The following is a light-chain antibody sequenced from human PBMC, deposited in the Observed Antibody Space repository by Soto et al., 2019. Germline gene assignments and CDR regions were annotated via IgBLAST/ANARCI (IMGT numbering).Light chain of an antibody. J-gene: IGKJ5*01. CDR1: QDISDV. V-gene: IGKV1-33*01. Sequence: DIQMTQSPSALSASVGERVTITCQASQDISDVLNWYQQQPGKAPKVLIYDASKLQTGVPSRFSGRGSVKDFTFTISSLQPDDSGTYYCQQFYDLPITFGQGTRLEIK. CDR3: QQFYDLPIT. CDR2: DAS.